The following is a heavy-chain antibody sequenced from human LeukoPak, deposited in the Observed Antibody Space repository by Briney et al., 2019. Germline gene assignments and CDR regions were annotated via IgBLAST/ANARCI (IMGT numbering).Heavy chain of an antibody. CDR3: ARVLIGVAYIDY. J-gene: IGHJ4*02. CDR1: GFTFSSYS. CDR2: ISSSSSYI. Sequence: GGSLRLSCAASGFTFSSYSMNWVRQAPGKGLEWVSSISSSSSYIYYADSVKGRFTISRDNAKNSLYLQMNSLRAEDTAVYYCARVLIGVAYIDYWGQGTLVTVSS. D-gene: IGHD6-19*01. V-gene: IGHV3-21*01.